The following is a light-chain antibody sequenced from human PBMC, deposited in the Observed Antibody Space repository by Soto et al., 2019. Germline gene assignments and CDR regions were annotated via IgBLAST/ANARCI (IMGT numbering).Light chain of an antibody. Sequence: EIVVTQSPGTLPLSPGERATLSCRASQSVSSSYLAWYQQKPGQAPRLLIYGASSRATGIPDRFSGSGSGTDFTLTISRLEPEDFAVYYCHQYGSSEMYTFGQGTKLEIK. J-gene: IGKJ2*01. CDR2: GAS. CDR3: HQYGSSEMYT. CDR1: QSVSSSY. V-gene: IGKV3-20*01.